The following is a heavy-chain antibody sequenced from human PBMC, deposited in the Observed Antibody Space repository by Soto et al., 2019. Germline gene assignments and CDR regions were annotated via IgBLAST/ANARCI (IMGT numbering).Heavy chain of an antibody. D-gene: IGHD5-12*01. V-gene: IGHV4-34*01. CDR1: GGSFSGYY. Sequence: PSETLSLTCAVYGGSFSGYYWNWIRQPPGKGLEWIGEINHSGSTNYNPSLKSRVTISLDTSKNQFSLKLSSVTAADTAVYYCAREGGYDEGFDYWGQGTLVTVSS. J-gene: IGHJ4*02. CDR2: INHSGST. CDR3: AREGGYDEGFDY.